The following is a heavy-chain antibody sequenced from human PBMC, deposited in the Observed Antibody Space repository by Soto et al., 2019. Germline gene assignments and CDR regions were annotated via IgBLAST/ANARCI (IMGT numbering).Heavy chain of an antibody. Sequence: EVQLVESGGGLVQPGRSLRLSCAGSGFTLSDHYMDWVRQAPGKGLEWVGRTRNKDNSCTTEYAASVKGRFTVSSDASMNSVYLQMNSLKTEDTAVYYCVRTSHYGSGSWNFDSWGQGTLVTVSS. D-gene: IGHD3-10*01. J-gene: IGHJ4*02. CDR1: GFTLSDHY. CDR3: VRTSHYGSGSWNFDS. CDR2: TRNKDNSCTT. V-gene: IGHV3-72*01.